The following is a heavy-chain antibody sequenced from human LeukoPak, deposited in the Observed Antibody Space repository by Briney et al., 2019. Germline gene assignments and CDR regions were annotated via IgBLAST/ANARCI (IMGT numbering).Heavy chain of an antibody. D-gene: IGHD3-3*01. CDR1: GGSFSGYY. CDR2: INHSGST. V-gene: IGHV4-34*01. CDR3: ARGRSYDFWSGPTTWFDP. J-gene: IGHJ5*02. Sequence: SETLSPTCAVYGGSFSGYYWSWIRQPPGKGLEWIGEINHSGSTNYNPSLKSRVTISVDTSKNQFSLKLSSVTAADTAVYYCARGRSYDFWSGPTTWFDPWGQGTLVTVSS.